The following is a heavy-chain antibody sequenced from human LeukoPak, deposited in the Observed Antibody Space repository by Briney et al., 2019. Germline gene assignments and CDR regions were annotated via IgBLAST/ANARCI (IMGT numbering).Heavy chain of an antibody. CDR3: ARILGGPLIYCSGGSCPLGFDY. CDR2: IYYSGST. V-gene: IGHV4-31*03. J-gene: IGHJ4*02. Sequence: SQTLSLTCTVSGGSISSGGYYWSWIRQHPGKGLEWIGYIYYSGSTYYNPSLKSRVTISVDTSKNQFSLKLSSVTAADTAVYYCARILGGPLIYCSGGSCPLGFDYWGQGTLVTVSS. CDR1: GGSISSGGYY. D-gene: IGHD2-15*01.